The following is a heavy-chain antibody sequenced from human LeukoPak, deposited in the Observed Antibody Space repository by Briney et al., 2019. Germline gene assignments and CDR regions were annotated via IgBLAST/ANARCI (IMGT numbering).Heavy chain of an antibody. Sequence: SQTLSLTCAVSGGSISSGGYSWSWIRQPPGKGLEWIGYIYYSGSTNYNPSLKSRVTISVDTSKNQFSLKLSSVTAADTAVYYCARASYYDILTGYYGAFDIWGQGTMVTVSS. CDR2: IYYSGST. J-gene: IGHJ3*02. D-gene: IGHD3-9*01. CDR1: GGSISSGGYS. V-gene: IGHV4-30-4*07. CDR3: ARASYYDILTGYYGAFDI.